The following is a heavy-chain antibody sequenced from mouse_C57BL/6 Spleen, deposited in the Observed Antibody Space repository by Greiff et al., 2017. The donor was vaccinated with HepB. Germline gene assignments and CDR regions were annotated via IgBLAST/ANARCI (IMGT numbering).Heavy chain of an antibody. CDR1: GYTFTSYW. Sequence: VQLQQSGAELVMPGASVKLSCKASGYTFTSYWMHWVKQRPGQGLEWIGEIDPSDSYTNYNQKFKGKSTLTVDKSSSTAYMQLSSLTSEDSAVYYCARSGGYYVSSDWFAYWGQGTLVTVSA. D-gene: IGHD1-1*01. J-gene: IGHJ3*01. CDR3: ARSGGYYVSSDWFAY. V-gene: IGHV1-69*01. CDR2: IDPSDSYT.